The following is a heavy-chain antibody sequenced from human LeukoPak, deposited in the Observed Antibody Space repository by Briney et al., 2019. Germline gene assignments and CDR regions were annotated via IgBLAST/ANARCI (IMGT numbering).Heavy chain of an antibody. V-gene: IGHV3-30*02. CDR1: GFIFSEYW. J-gene: IGHJ4*02. CDR2: IRYDGSNK. Sequence: GGSLTLSCEVSGFIFSEYWMHWVRQAPGKGLEWVAFIRYDGSNKYYADSVKGRFTISRDNSKNTLYLQMNSLRAEDTAVYYCAKLLSSSSSFYYWGQGTLVTVSS. CDR3: AKLLSSSSSFYY. D-gene: IGHD6-6*01.